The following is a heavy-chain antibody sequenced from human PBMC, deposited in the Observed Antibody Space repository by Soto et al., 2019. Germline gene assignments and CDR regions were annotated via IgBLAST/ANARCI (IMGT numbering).Heavy chain of an antibody. CDR2: VTPRSGEV. D-gene: IGHD1-26*01. J-gene: IGHJ4*02. Sequence: QVHLVQSGAEVKRPGDSVKVSCQASGYTFTDYHIHWVRQAPGQGLEWMGRVTPRSGEVYYSPKFQGRVTWTRDTSISTAYMELTTLKFDDTAVFYCARVPILGPTGDFDYWGQGTLATVSS. CDR3: ARVPILGPTGDFDY. CDR1: GYTFTDYH. V-gene: IGHV1-2*02.